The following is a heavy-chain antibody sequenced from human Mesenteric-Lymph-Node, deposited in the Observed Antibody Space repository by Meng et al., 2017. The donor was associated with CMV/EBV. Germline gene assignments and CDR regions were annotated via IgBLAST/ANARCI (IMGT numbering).Heavy chain of an antibody. Sequence: ASVKVSCKASGYTVNTYYIHWVRQAPGQGLEWMGTINPIGGSTTYAQKFQGRVTLTRDTSTSTVYMELYSLSSEDTAVYYCARSGGSYPNDYWGQGTLVTVSS. CDR2: INPIGGST. V-gene: IGHV1-46*02. J-gene: IGHJ4*02. D-gene: IGHD1-26*01. CDR3: ARSGGSYPNDY. CDR1: GYTVNTYY.